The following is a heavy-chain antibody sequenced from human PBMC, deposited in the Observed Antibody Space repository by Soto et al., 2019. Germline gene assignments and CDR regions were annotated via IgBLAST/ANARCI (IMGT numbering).Heavy chain of an antibody. J-gene: IGHJ4*02. Sequence: QERLVQSGAEVRKPGSSVKVSCKVTGGTSTRYAINWVRQAPGLGLEWMGGIVPMFGTSKYAQKFQGRVTITADTSTNIAYMELRSLRSEDTAVYYCNRGSEYDFWSGYLWGQGTLASVSS. D-gene: IGHD3-3*01. V-gene: IGHV1-69*06. CDR3: NRGSEYDFWSGYL. CDR2: IVPMFGTS. CDR1: GGTSTRYA.